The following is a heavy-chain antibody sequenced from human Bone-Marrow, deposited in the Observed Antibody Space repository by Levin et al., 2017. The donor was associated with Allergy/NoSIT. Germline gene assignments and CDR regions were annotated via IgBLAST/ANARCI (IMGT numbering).Heavy chain of an antibody. Sequence: ASVKVSCKASGYTFTSYGISWVRQAPGQGLEWMGWISGYNGNTNYAQKVQGRVTMTTDTSTSTAYMELRSLRSADTAVYYCARGHSTSFYYYYGMDVWGQGTTVTVSS. CDR2: ISGYNGNT. D-gene: IGHD6-6*01. V-gene: IGHV1-18*01. J-gene: IGHJ6*02. CDR1: GYTFTSYG. CDR3: ARGHSTSFYYYYGMDV.